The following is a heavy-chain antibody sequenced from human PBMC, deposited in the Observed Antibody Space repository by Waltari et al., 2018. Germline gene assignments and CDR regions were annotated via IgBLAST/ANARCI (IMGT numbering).Heavy chain of an antibody. V-gene: IGHV1-2*02. CDR2: INTKSGAI. Sequence: QVQLVQSGAEVKKPGASVKVPCMASGDTFLDYYMHWVRQAPGQGLEWMGWINTKSGAINYVQKFQGRVTMTRDTSLSTAYMELSRLRSDDTAVYYCARDNCTASCYGGYWGQGSLVTVSS. J-gene: IGHJ4*02. CDR1: GDTFLDYY. CDR3: ARDNCTASCYGGY. D-gene: IGHD2-2*01.